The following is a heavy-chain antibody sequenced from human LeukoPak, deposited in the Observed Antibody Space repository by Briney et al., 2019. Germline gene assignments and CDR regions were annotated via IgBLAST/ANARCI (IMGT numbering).Heavy chain of an antibody. D-gene: IGHD3-10*01. CDR3: ARGDDIGKHPTRAFYFDN. J-gene: IGHJ4*02. Sequence: GGSLRVSCAASGFTFSRHAMNWVGPAPGKGLGVVSTTRLNSVHNLFADSVQGRFTISRDNSKNTLDLQKDNLRVDETAVYYCARGDDIGKHPTRAFYFDNWGQGTLVTVSS. CDR1: GFTFSRHA. CDR2: TRLNSVHN. V-gene: IGHV3-23*01.